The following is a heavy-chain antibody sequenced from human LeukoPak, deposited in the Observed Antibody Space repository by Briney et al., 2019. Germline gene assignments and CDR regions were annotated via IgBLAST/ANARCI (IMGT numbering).Heavy chain of an antibody. V-gene: IGHV4-39*01. D-gene: IGHD2-15*01. CDR2: IYYSGST. CDR3: AREYCSGGSCYLDY. Sequence: SETLSLTCTVSGGSISTSSYYWGWIRQPPGKGLEWIGSIYYSGSTYYNPSLKSRVTISVDTSKNQFSLKLSSVTAADTAVYYCAREYCSGGSCYLDYWGQGTLVTVSS. CDR1: GGSISTSSYY. J-gene: IGHJ4*02.